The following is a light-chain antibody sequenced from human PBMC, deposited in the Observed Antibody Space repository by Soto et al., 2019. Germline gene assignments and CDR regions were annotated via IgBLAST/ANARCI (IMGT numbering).Light chain of an antibody. J-gene: IGKJ2*01. CDR3: QHYYGPLYN. CDR2: DAS. V-gene: IGKV1-5*01. Sequence: DIQMTQSPSTLSASVGDRVTITCRARQSINSWLAWYQQKPGKAPKVLIYDASSLESGVPSRFSGSGSGTEFTLTITGLQPDDFATYYCQHYYGPLYNFGQGTKLE. CDR1: QSINSW.